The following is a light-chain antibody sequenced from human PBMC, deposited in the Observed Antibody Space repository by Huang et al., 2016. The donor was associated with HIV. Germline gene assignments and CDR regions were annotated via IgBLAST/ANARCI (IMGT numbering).Light chain of an antibody. CDR3: QQGHSSPRT. CDR2: AAS. J-gene: IGKJ1*01. CDR1: QTISNS. V-gene: IGKV1-39*01. Sequence: DIQMTQSPSSLSASVGDRVTITCRASQTISNSLNWYQQKPGKAPKLLIYAASTSQTGVPSRFSGSGSGTDFTRTLSSLQAEDFATYYCQQGHSSPRTFGEGTRVEIK.